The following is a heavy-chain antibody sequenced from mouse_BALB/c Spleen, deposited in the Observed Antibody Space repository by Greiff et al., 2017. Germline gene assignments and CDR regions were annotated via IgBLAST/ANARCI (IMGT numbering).Heavy chain of an antibody. CDR3: AREWSAMDY. V-gene: IGHV3-1*02. J-gene: IGHJ4*01. Sequence: EVQLQQSGPGLVQPSQSLSLTCTVTGYSITSGYSWHWIRQCPGNKLEWMGYIHYSGSTNYNPSLKSRISITRDTSKNQFFLQLNSVTTEDTATYYCAREWSAMDYWGQGTSVTVSS. CDR1: GYSITSGYS. CDR2: IHYSGST.